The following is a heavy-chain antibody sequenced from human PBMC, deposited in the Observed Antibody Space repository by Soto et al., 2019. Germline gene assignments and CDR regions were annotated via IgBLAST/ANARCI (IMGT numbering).Heavy chain of an antibody. V-gene: IGHV3-7*04. CDR2: IKEDGSEK. J-gene: IGHJ4*02. CDR1: GFTFNNYW. Sequence: PGGSLRLSCTTSGFTFNNYWMTWVRQAPGKGLEWVATIKEDGSEKYYGDSLRGRFTISRGNAENSLYLQMNSLRAEDTAVYYCVRARVDYWGQGSLVTVSS. CDR3: VRARVDY.